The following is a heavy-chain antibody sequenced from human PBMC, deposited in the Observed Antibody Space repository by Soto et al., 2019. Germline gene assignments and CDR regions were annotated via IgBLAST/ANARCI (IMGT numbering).Heavy chain of an antibody. CDR2: ISAHNGNT. J-gene: IGHJ6*02. V-gene: IGHV1-18*01. CDR3: ARDFNIGGMDV. D-gene: IGHD5-12*01. Sequence: GASVKVSCKASGYTFTRSGISWVRQAPGQGLEWMGWISAHNGNTKYAQKVQGRVTMTTDTSTSTAYMELRSLRSDDTAVYYCARDFNIGGMDVWGQGTTVTVSS. CDR1: GYTFTRSG.